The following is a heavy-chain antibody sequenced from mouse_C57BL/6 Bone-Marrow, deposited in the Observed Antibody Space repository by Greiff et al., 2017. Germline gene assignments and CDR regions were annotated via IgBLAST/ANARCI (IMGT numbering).Heavy chain of an antibody. CDR1: GYSITSGYY. CDR2: ISYDGSN. D-gene: IGHD2-4*01. J-gene: IGHJ2*01. V-gene: IGHV3-6*01. CDR3: AREEITYFDY. Sequence: EVQLVESGPGLVKPSQSLSLTCSVTGYSITSGYYWNWIRQFPGNKLEWMGYISYDGSNNYNPSLKNRISITRDTSKNQFFLKLNSVTTEDTATYYCAREEITYFDYWGQGTTLTVSS.